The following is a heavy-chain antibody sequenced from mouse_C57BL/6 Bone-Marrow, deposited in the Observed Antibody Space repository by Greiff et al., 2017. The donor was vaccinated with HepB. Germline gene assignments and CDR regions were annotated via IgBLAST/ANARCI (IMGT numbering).Heavy chain of an antibody. J-gene: IGHJ2*01. V-gene: IGHV1-64*01. CDR3: AVTTVVANDFDY. CDR2: IHPNSGST. Sequence: QVQLKQPGAELVKPGASVKLSCKASGYTFTSYWMHWVKQRPGQGLEWIGMIHPNSGSTNYNEKFKSKATLTVDKSSSTAYMQLSSLTSEDSAVYYCAVTTVVANDFDYWGQGTTLTVSS. D-gene: IGHD1-1*01. CDR1: GYTFTSYW.